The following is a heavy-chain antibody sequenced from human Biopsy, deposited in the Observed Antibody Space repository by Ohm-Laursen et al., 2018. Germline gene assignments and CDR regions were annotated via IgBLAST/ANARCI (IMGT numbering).Heavy chain of an antibody. J-gene: IGHJ6*02. CDR1: GDSISIYY. CDR3: ARDTRWSPYSMDV. D-gene: IGHD4-23*01. V-gene: IGHV3-11*01. Sequence: LSLTCNVSGDSISIYYWSWIRQPPGKGLEWVSYISGGGTIYYGDSMKGRVTISRDNAKNSLYLQTHSLRAEDTAVYYCARDTRWSPYSMDVWGQGTTVTVSS. CDR2: ISGGGTI.